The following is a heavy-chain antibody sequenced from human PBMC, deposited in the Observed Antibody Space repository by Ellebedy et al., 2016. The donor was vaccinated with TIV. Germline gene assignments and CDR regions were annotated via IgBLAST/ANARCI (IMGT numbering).Heavy chain of an antibody. CDR1: GFTFSSYW. J-gene: IGHJ4*02. CDR2: ISWNSGSI. CDR3: AKVARFGDVFDY. V-gene: IGHV3-9*01. Sequence: PGGSLRLSCAASGFTFSSYWMHWVRQAPGTGLEWVSGISWNSGSIGYADSVKGRFTISRDNAKNSLYLQMNSLRAEDTALYYCAKVARFGDVFDYWGQGTLVTVSS. D-gene: IGHD3-10*01.